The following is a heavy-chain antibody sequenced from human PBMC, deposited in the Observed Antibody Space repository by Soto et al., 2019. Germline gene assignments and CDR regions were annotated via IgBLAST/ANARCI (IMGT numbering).Heavy chain of an antibody. CDR3: ARAPAIAHWYFDL. CDR1: GGSISSGGAISSNSYS. CDR2: IYESGNT. Sequence: QLQLQESGSRLVKPSQTLSLTCAVSGGSISSGGAISSNSYSWNWIRQPPGKGLEWIGSIYESGNTYYSPSLKSRVSISVDRSKNQFSLNLSSVTAADTAVYYCARAPAIAHWYFDLWGRGTLATVSS. D-gene: IGHD2-21*02. J-gene: IGHJ2*01. V-gene: IGHV4-30-2*01.